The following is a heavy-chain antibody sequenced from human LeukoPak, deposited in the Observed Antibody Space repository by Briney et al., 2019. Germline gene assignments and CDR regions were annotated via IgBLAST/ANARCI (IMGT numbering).Heavy chain of an antibody. V-gene: IGHV1-2*02. Sequence: ASVKVSCKASGYTFTDYYIHWVRQAPGQAPECVGWINPHSGGTNYAQKFRGRVTMTRDTSLSEAYMELSGLTLGDTAVFYCARVYRQYDGFDVWGQGSLVIVSS. CDR3: ARVYRQYDGFDV. D-gene: IGHD1-26*01. CDR1: GYTFTDYY. J-gene: IGHJ3*01. CDR2: INPHSGGT.